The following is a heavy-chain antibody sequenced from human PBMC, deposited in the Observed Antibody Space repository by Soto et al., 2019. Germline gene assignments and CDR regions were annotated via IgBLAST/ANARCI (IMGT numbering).Heavy chain of an antibody. J-gene: IGHJ4*02. CDR2: ISGSGGST. V-gene: IGHV3-23*01. CDR1: GFTFSSYA. CDR3: ATALIFGVVTPHFEY. Sequence: GGSLRLSCAASGFTFSSYAMSWVRQAPGKGLEWVSAISGSGGSTYYADSVKGRFTISRDNSKNTLYLQMNSLRAEDTAVYYCATALIFGVVTPHFEYWGQGTLGTVSS. D-gene: IGHD3-3*01.